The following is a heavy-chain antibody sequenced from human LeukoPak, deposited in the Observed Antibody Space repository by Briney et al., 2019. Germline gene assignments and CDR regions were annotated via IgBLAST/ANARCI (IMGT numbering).Heavy chain of an antibody. CDR2: INFSGTNA. Sequence: GGSLRLSCVAPGFTFSDSAMSWVRQAPGKGLEWVSLINFSGTNAYYADSVKGRFTISRDNSKDTVYLQMNSLRAEDTAIYNCARDMELSTWGLGTKVTVSS. CDR3: ARDMELST. J-gene: IGHJ3*01. CDR1: GFTFSDSA. V-gene: IGHV3-23*01. D-gene: IGHD3-16*02.